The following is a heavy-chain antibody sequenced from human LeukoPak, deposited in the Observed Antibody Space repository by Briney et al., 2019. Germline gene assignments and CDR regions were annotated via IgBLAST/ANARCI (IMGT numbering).Heavy chain of an antibody. V-gene: IGHV4-4*07. CDR3: ARGRYYGSGSYYIVDY. CDR1: GGSISSYY. Sequence: PSETLSLTCTVSGGSISSYYWRWIRQPAGKGLEWIGRIYTSGSTNYNPSLKSRVTMSIDTSKNQFSLKLSSVTAADTAVYYCARGRYYGSGSYYIVDYWGQGTLVTVSS. D-gene: IGHD3-10*01. CDR2: IYTSGST. J-gene: IGHJ4*02.